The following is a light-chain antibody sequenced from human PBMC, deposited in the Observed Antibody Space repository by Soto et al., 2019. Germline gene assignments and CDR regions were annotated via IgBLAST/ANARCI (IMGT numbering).Light chain of an antibody. CDR1: QSISGW. J-gene: IGKJ1*01. V-gene: IGKV1-5*01. Sequence: EIRMQQSPSTLSASVGDRVTITCRASQSISGWLAWYQQKPGKAPKLLMYDASSLQSGVPSRFSGSGSGTEFTLSISSLHPGDSVTYYCQQYTNFPWTFGLGTKLDI. CDR2: DAS. CDR3: QQYTNFPWT.